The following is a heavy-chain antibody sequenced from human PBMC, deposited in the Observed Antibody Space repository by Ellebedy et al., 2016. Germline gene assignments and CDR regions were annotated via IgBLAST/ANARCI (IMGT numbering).Heavy chain of an antibody. D-gene: IGHD5-18*01. CDR2: ISFSGFS. CDR1: GGSVNRDY. Sequence: SETLSLTCTVSGGSVNRDYWSWIRQSPGKGLEWIGYISFSGFSKYNPSLRGRVTISGDTSKSEFSLNLSSVTAADTAVYYCARLPSGNIFGYFDYWGRGILVTVSS. V-gene: IGHV4-59*02. J-gene: IGHJ4*02. CDR3: ARLPSGNIFGYFDY.